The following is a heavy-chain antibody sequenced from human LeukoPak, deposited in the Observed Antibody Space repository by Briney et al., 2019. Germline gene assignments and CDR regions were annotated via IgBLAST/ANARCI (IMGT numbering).Heavy chain of an antibody. J-gene: IGHJ4*02. Sequence: GGSLRLSCAASGFTFSSYVMSWVRQAPGKGLEWVSGISGSGGNTYYADSVKGRFTISRDNSKNTLYLQMNSLRAEDTAVYYCASYGPGVGATYFDYWGQGTLVTVSS. CDR3: ASYGPGVGATYFDY. V-gene: IGHV3-23*01. D-gene: IGHD1-26*01. CDR1: GFTFSSYV. CDR2: ISGSGGNT.